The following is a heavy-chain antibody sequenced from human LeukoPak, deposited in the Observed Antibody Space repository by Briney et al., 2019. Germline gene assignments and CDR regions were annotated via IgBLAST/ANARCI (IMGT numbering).Heavy chain of an antibody. CDR2: ISWNSGSI. V-gene: IGHV3-9*01. D-gene: IGHD6-13*01. CDR1: GFTFDDYA. J-gene: IGHJ4*02. CDR3: ARGSWYGDFDY. Sequence: GGSLRLSCAASGFTFDDYAMHWVRQAPGKGLEWVSGISWNSGSIGYADSVKGRFTISRDNAKNSLYLQMNSLRAEDTAVYYCARGSWYGDFDYWGQGTLVTVSS.